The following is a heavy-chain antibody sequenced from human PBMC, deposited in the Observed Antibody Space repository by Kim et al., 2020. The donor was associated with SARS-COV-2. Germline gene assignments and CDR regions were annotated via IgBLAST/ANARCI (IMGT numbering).Heavy chain of an antibody. CDR3: ARPLVVVTAINVEYFQH. Sequence: GGSLRLSCAASGFTFSSYAMSWVRQAPGKGLEWVSAISGSGGSTYYADSVKGRFTISRDNSKNTLYLQMNSLRAEDTAVYYCARPLVVVTAINVEYFQHWGQGTLVTVSS. CDR2: ISGSGGST. CDR1: GFTFSSYA. D-gene: IGHD2-21*02. J-gene: IGHJ1*01. V-gene: IGHV3-23*01.